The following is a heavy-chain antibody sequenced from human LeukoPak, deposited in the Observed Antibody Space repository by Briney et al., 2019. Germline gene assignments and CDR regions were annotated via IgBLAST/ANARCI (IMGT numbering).Heavy chain of an antibody. J-gene: IGHJ4*02. CDR3: ARGQTARD. Sequence: GGSLRLSCAASGFSVSNNYLSWVRRAPGKGLEWVSVIYSGGNAYYADYVKGRFTMSRDNSKNTVYLQMESLGPEDTSIYYCARGQTARDWGQGTQVTVSS. CDR1: GFSVSNNY. D-gene: IGHD6-6*01. CDR2: IYSGGNA. V-gene: IGHV3-66*02.